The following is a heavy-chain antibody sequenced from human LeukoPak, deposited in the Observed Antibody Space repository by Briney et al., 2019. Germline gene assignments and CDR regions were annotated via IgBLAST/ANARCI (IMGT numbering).Heavy chain of an antibody. CDR2: ISAYNGNT. CDR3: ARESPYYYDSSGYYVFDY. CDR1: GYTFTSYG. D-gene: IGHD3-22*01. Sequence: ASVKVSCKASGYTFTSYGISWVRQAPGQGLEWMGWISAYNGNTNYAQKLQGRVTMTTDTSTSTAYMELRSLRSDDTAVYYCARESPYYYDSSGYYVFDYWGQGTLVTVSS. J-gene: IGHJ4*02. V-gene: IGHV1-18*01.